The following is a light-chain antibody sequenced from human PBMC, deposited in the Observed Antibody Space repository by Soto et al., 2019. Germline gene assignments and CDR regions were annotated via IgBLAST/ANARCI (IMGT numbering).Light chain of an antibody. CDR1: QSVSTF. Sequence: EIVLTQSPATLSLSPGERAILSCRASQSVSTFLAWFQQKPGQPPRLLIYNASNRTTGIPARFSGSGSGTEFTLTISSLQSEDFAVYNCQQYNKWPRTFGQGTKVDIK. CDR2: NAS. V-gene: IGKV3-11*01. CDR3: QQYNKWPRT. J-gene: IGKJ2*01.